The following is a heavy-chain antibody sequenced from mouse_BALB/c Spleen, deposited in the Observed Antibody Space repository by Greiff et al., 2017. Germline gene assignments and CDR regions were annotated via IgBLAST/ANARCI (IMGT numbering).Heavy chain of an antibody. CDR1: GYSITSGYY. V-gene: IGHV3-6*02. CDR2: ISYDGSN. Sequence: DVKLQESGPGLVKPSQSLSLTCSVTGYSITSGYYWNWIRQFPGNKLEWMGYISYDGSNNYNPSLKNRISITRDTSKNQFFLKLNSVTTEDTATYYCAREDHYYDYDGYAMDYWGQGTSVTVSS. J-gene: IGHJ4*01. D-gene: IGHD2-4*01. CDR3: AREDHYYDYDGYAMDY.